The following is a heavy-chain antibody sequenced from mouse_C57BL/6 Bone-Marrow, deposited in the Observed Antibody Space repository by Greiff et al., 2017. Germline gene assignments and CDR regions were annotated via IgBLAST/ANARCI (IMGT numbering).Heavy chain of an antibody. D-gene: IGHD1-1*01. J-gene: IGHJ1*03. CDR1: GYTFTSYW. CDR2: IHPNSGST. Sequence: QVQLQQPGAELVKPGASVKLSCKASGYTFTSYWMHWVKQRPGQGLEWIGMIHPNSGSTNYNAKFKSKATLTVDTSSSTAYMRLSSLTSEDSAVYYCARLNEYYGSSYWYFDVWGTGTTVTVSS. V-gene: IGHV1-64*01. CDR3: ARLNEYYGSSYWYFDV.